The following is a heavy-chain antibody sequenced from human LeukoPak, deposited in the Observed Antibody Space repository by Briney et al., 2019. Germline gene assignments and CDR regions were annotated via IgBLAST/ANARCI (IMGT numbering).Heavy chain of an antibody. CDR1: GGSFSGYY. V-gene: IGHV4-34*01. J-gene: IGHJ4*02. CDR3: ARGRAAGTFYLDDY. D-gene: IGHD6-13*01. CDR2: INHSGST. Sequence: SETLSLTCAVYGGSFSGYYWSWIRQPPGKGLEWVGEINHSGSTNYNPSLKSRVTISVDTSKNQFSLKLSSVTAADTAVYYCARGRAAGTFYLDDYWGQGTLVTVSS.